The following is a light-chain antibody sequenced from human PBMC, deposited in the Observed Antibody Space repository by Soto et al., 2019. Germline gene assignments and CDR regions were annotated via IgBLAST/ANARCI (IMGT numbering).Light chain of an antibody. CDR3: LSYTSANTRV. Sequence: QSALTQPASVSASPGQSITISCTGTSSDVGSYKFVSWYQHHPGKAPKLMIYEVNNRPSGVSNRFSGSKSGNTASLTISGLQPEDEADYYCLSYTSANTRVFGGGTKVTVL. CDR1: SSDVGSYKF. V-gene: IGLV2-14*01. J-gene: IGLJ3*02. CDR2: EVN.